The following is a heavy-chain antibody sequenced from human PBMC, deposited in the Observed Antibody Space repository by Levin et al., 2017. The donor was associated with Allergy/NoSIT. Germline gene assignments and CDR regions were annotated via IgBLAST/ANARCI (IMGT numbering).Heavy chain of an antibody. D-gene: IGHD7-27*01. CDR2: ISYDGINK. Sequence: GGSLRLSCAASGITFSSYNMHWVRQAPGKGLEWVALISYDGINKYYADSVKGRFTISRDNSKNTLYLQMNSLRAEDTAVYYCVGDGSWAAFDVWGQGTMVTVSS. CDR3: VGDGSWAAFDV. J-gene: IGHJ3*01. CDR1: GITFSSYN. V-gene: IGHV3-30*03.